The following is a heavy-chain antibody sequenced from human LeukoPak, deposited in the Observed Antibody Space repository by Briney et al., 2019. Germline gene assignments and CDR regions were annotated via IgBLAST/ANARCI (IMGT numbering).Heavy chain of an antibody. CDR2: INHSGST. D-gene: IGHD6-13*01. CDR3: ARPTTAAAGRLAFDI. V-gene: IGHV4-34*01. CDR1: GGSFSGHY. Sequence: SETLSLTCVVYGGSFSGHYWSWIRQPPGKGLEWIGEINHSGSTNYNPSLKSRVTISVDSSKSQFSLNLSSVTAADTAVYYCARPTTAAAGRLAFDIWGQGTVVTVSS. J-gene: IGHJ3*02.